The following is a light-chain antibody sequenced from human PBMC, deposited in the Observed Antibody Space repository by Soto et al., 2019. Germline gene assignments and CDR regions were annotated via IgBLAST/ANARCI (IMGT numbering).Light chain of an antibody. CDR3: QQYNSDSLT. J-gene: IGKJ1*01. V-gene: IGKV1-5*01. CDR2: DAS. Sequence: DIQMTQSPSTLSGSVGERVTITCRASQSISSWLAWYQQKPGKAPKLLIYDASSLESGVPSRFSGSGSGTEFTLTISSLQPDDFATYYCQQYNSDSLTFGQVTQVEIX. CDR1: QSISSW.